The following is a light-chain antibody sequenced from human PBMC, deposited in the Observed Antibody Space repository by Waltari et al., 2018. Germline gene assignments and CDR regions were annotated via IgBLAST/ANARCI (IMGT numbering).Light chain of an antibody. Sequence: TWRASQSVNTYLNWYQQKPGKAPNLLISATSILQSGVPSRFSGSGSGTDFTLTISSLQPEEFATYYCQQSRTAPLTFGGGTKVE. CDR1: QSVNTY. CDR3: QQSRTAPLT. J-gene: IGKJ4*01. CDR2: ATS. V-gene: IGKV1-39*01.